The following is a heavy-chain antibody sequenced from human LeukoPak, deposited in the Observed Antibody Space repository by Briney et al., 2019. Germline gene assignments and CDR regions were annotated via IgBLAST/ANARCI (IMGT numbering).Heavy chain of an antibody. Sequence: PSETLSLTCTVSGGSISSGSYYWSWIRQPAGKGLEWIGRIYTSGSTNYNPSLKSRVTISVDTSKNQFSLKLSSVTAADTAVYYCARDRGYYGSGSHYNWFDPWGQGTLVTVSS. J-gene: IGHJ5*02. CDR2: IYTSGST. CDR1: GGSISSGSYY. V-gene: IGHV4-61*02. CDR3: ARDRGYYGSGSHYNWFDP. D-gene: IGHD3-10*01.